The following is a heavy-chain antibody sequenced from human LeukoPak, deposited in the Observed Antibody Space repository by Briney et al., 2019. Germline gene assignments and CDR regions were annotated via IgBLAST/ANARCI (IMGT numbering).Heavy chain of an antibody. CDR2: INHSGST. CDR3: ARTMVRGVGFDY. J-gene: IGHJ4*02. D-gene: IGHD3-10*01. V-gene: IGHV4-34*01. CDR1: GGPFSGYY. Sequence: SETLSLTCAVYGGPFSGYYWSWIRQPPGKGLEWIGEINHSGSTNYNPSLKSRVTISVDTSKNQFSLKLSSVTAADTAVYYCARTMVRGVGFDYWGQGTLVTVSS.